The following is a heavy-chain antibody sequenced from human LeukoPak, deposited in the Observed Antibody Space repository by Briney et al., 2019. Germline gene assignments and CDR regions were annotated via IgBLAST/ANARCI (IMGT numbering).Heavy chain of an antibody. CDR3: ARDRVYCGSTSCNAYYFDY. V-gene: IGHV3-7*01. CDR2: IKEDGSEK. D-gene: IGHD2-2*01. CDR1: GFTFSTYW. J-gene: IGHJ4*02. Sequence: GGSLRLSCAASGFTFSTYWMSWVRQAPGKGLEWVANIKEDGSEKYYVDSVKGRFTISRDNAKNSLYLQMNSLRAEDTAVYYCARDRVYCGSTSCNAYYFDYWGQGTLVTVSS.